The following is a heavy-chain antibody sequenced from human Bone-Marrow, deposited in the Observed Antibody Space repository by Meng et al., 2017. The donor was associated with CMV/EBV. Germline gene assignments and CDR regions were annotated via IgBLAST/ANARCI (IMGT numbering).Heavy chain of an antibody. CDR1: GGTFSSYA. V-gene: IGHV1-69*10. CDR3: TRSTYSSGLFDY. CDR2: IIPILGIT. D-gene: IGHD6-19*01. Sequence: SVKVSCKASGGTFSSYAINWVRQAPGQGLEWRGGIIPILGITKYAQKFQGRVTITADKSTSTAYLELSSLRSEDTAVYYCTRSTYSSGLFDYWGQGTLVTVSS. J-gene: IGHJ4*02.